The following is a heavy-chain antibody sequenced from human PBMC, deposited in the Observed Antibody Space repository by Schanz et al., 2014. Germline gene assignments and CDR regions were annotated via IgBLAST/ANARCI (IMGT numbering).Heavy chain of an antibody. J-gene: IGHJ5*01. Sequence: QVHLVQSGSELKKPGASVKVSCKASGYSFTSTALNWVRQAPGQGLEWMGRIHPNSVGTNYAQKFKGRVTMTRDTSISTVYMELTRLTFDDTAIYYCARDSDVSKYNLFDSWGQGTLVTVSS. CDR1: GYSFTSTA. CDR2: IHPNSVGT. V-gene: IGHV1-2*06. CDR3: ARDSDVSKYNLFDS.